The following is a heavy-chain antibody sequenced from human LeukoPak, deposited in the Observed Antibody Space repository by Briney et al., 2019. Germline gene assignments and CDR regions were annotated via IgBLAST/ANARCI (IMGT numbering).Heavy chain of an antibody. CDR2: IYYSGST. CDR1: GGSISSSSYY. CDR3: ASFDDGSGSYYFDY. Sequence: SETLSLTCTVSGGSISSSSYYWGWIRQPPGKGLEWIVSIYYSGSTYYNPSLKSRVTISVDTSKNQFSLKLSSVTAADTAVYYCASFDDGSGSYYFDYWGQGTLVTVSS. J-gene: IGHJ4*02. V-gene: IGHV4-39*01. D-gene: IGHD3-10*01.